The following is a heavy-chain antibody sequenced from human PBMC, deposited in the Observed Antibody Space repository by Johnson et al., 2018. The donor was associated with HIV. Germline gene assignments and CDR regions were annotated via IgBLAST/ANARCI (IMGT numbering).Heavy chain of an antibody. V-gene: IGHV3-7*03. D-gene: IGHD6-19*01. CDR1: GFTFSSYW. J-gene: IGHJ3*02. CDR3: TTVGIAVAGALPI. Sequence: EVQLVESGGGLVQPGGSLRLSCAASGFTFSSYWMSWVRQAPGKGLEWVANIKQDGSEKYYVDSVKGRFTISRDNAENSLYLQMNSLRVDDTAMYYCTTVGIAVAGALPIWGQGTMVTVSS. CDR2: IKQDGSEK.